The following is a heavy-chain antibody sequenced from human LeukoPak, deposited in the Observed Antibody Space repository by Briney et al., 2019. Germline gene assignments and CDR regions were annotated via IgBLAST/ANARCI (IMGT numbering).Heavy chain of an antibody. V-gene: IGHV3-30-3*01. J-gene: IGHJ6*03. CDR2: ISYDGSNK. CDR3: ARGLYCSSTSCYQFSYYYYMDV. Sequence: WGSLRLSCAASGFTFSSYAMHWVRQAPGKGLEWVAVISYDGSNKYYADSVKGRFTISRDNSKNTLYLQMNSLRAEDTAVYYCARGLYCSSTSCYQFSYYYYMDVWGKGTTVTVSS. D-gene: IGHD2-2*01. CDR1: GFTFSSYA.